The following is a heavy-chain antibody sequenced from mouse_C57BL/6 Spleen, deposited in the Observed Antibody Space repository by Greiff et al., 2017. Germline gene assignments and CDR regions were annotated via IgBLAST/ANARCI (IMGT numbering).Heavy chain of an antibody. Sequence: VKLQESGAELVRPGASVKLSCKASGYTFTDYEMHWVKQTPVHGLEWIGAIDPETGGTAYNQKFKGKAILTADKSSSTAFMELLSLTSEDSAGDYCTIRAVVAPAWFAYWGQGGLGTVSA. CDR2: IDPETGGT. D-gene: IGHD1-1*01. CDR1: GYTFTDYE. V-gene: IGHV1-15*01. CDR3: TIRAVVAPAWFAY. J-gene: IGHJ3*01.